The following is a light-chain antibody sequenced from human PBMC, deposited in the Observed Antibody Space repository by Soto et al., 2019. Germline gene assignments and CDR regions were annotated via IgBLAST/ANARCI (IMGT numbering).Light chain of an antibody. CDR3: SSYAGSNNLI. V-gene: IGLV2-8*01. Sequence: QPVLTQPPSASVSPGQSVTISCTGTSSDVGGYNYVSWYQQHPGKAPKLMIYEVSKRPSGVPDRFSGSKSGNTASLTVSGLQAEDEADYYCSSYAGSNNLIFGNGTKVTVL. CDR2: EVS. CDR1: SSDVGGYNY. J-gene: IGLJ1*01.